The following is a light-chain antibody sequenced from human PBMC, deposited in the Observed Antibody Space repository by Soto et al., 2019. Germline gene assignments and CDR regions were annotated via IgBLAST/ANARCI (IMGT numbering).Light chain of an antibody. CDR1: NIGGKS. CDR3: QVWDGSGDQV. V-gene: IGLV3-21*02. Sequence: SYELTQPPSVSVAPGQTARITCGGDNIGGKSVHWYQQRPGQAPVLVVYDDRDRPSGIPERFSGSNSGNTATLTISRVEAGDEADYYCQVWDGSGDQVFGGGTKLTVL. J-gene: IGLJ3*02. CDR2: DDR.